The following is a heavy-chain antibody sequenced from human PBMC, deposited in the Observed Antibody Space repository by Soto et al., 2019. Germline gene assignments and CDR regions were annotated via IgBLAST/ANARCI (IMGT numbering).Heavy chain of an antibody. Sequence: GGSLRLSCAASGFTFTRYSMNWVRQAPGKGLEWVSSISSTTNYIYYGDSMKGRFTISRDNAKNSLYLEMNSLRAEGTAVYYCARESEDLTSNFDYWGQGTLVTVSS. V-gene: IGHV3-21*06. J-gene: IGHJ4*02. CDR2: ISSTTNYI. CDR3: ARESEDLTSNFDY. CDR1: GFTFTRYS.